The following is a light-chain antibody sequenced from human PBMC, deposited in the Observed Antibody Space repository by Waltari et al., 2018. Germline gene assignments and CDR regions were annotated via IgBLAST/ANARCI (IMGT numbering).Light chain of an antibody. Sequence: DIQMTQFPSYLSASVVARFTISCRESQTINGNLNWYQQKPGKAPKILSCGASTLQSGVPSRFSCSGSGTDFTLTISSLQPEDSASYYCQPSYRTPYTFGQGTKVEV. CDR3: QPSYRTPYT. CDR1: QTINGN. V-gene: IGKV1-39*01. CDR2: GAS. J-gene: IGKJ2*01.